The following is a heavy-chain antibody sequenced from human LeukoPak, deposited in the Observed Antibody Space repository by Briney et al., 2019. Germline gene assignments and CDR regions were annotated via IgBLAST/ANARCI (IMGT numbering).Heavy chain of an antibody. CDR2: IYPGDSDT. V-gene: IGHV5-51*01. J-gene: IGHJ4*02. CDR3: ARQSHPIYGGFLYYFDY. CDR1: GYSFTSYW. D-gene: IGHD5-12*01. Sequence: GESLKISCKGSGYSFTSYWFGWVRQMPGKGLEWMGIIYPGDSDTRYSPSFQGQVTISADKSISTAYLQWSSLKASDTAIYYSARQSHPIYGGFLYYFDYWGQGTLVTVSS.